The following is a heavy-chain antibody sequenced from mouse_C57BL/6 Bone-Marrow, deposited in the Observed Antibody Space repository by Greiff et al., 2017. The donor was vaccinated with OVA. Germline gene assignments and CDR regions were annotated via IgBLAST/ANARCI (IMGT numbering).Heavy chain of an antibody. CDR1: GFTFSSYA. V-gene: IGHV5-4*01. D-gene: IGHD1-1*01. CDR2: ISDGGSYT. CDR3: AREGGYGRIFCAY. J-gene: IGHJ3*01. Sequence: EVKLMESGGGLVKPGGSLKLSCAASGFTFSSYAMSWVRQTPEKRLEWVATISDGGSYTYYPDNVKGRFTISRDNAKNNLYLQMSHLKSEDTAMYYCAREGGYGRIFCAYWGQGTLVTVSA.